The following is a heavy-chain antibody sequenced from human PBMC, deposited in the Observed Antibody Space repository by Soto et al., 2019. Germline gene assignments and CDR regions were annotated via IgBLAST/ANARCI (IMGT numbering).Heavy chain of an antibody. CDR2: ISYSGNT. Sequence: HVQLQESGPGLVKPSQTLSLTCTVSGGSANVGDHYWSWIRQYPGRGLEWIGYISYSGNTYYNPSLKGRITLSLDMSKSQFSLKLTSVTAADTAMYYCAREEVAYFGSGSHNWFDPWGQGTLVTVSS. CDR3: AREEVAYFGSGSHNWFDP. V-gene: IGHV4-31*03. J-gene: IGHJ5*02. CDR1: GGSANVGDHY. D-gene: IGHD3-10*01.